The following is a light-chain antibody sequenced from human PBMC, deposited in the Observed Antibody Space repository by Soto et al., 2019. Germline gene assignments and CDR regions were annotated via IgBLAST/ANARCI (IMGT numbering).Light chain of an antibody. J-gene: IGKJ1*01. CDR1: HSVGTY. V-gene: IGKV3-20*01. CDR2: GAS. CDR3: QQYGSSGT. Sequence: EIVMTQAPATLSVSPGERATLSCRASHSVGTYLVWYQQKPGQAPRLLIYGASTRATGIPDRFSGSGSGTDFTLTISRLEPEDFAVYYCQQYGSSGTFGQGTKVDI.